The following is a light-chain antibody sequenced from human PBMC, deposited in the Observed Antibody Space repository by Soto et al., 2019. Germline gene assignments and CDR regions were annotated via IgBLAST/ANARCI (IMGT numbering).Light chain of an antibody. CDR2: GAS. CDR1: QSVSSN. J-gene: IGKJ2*01. V-gene: IGKV3-15*01. Sequence: EIVMTQSPATLSVSPGERATLSCRASQSVSSNLAWYQQKPGQAPRLLIYGASTRATGIPARFSGSESGTDFTLTISSLQSEDFAVYYCQQYNNWPMYTFGQGTKLEIK. CDR3: QQYNNWPMYT.